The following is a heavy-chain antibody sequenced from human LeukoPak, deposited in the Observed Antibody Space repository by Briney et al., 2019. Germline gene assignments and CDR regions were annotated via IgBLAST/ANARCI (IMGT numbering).Heavy chain of an antibody. CDR2: IYYGGST. CDR1: GGSISSYY. J-gene: IGHJ4*02. CDR3: ARVAYSSSSRQIDY. V-gene: IGHV4-59*12. Sequence: SETLSLTCTVSGGSISSYYWSWIRQPPGKGLEWIGYIYYGGSTYYNPSLKSRVTISVDRSKNQFSLKLSSVTAADTAVYYCARVAYSSSSRQIDYWGQGTLVTVSS. D-gene: IGHD6-6*01.